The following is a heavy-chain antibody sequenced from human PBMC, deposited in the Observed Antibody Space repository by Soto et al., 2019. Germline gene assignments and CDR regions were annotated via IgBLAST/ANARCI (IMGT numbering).Heavy chain of an antibody. CDR2: INVDGSGT. CDR1: GFTFGNYW. CDR3: ARGAFPYYFDY. J-gene: IGHJ4*02. Sequence: GGSLRLACAASGFTFGNYWMHWVRQAPGKGLVWVSRINVDGSGTNYADSVKGRFTISRDNAKNTLYLQMNSLRAEDMAVYYCARGAFPYYFDYWGQGPLVTVSS. D-gene: IGHD3-3*02. V-gene: IGHV3-74*01.